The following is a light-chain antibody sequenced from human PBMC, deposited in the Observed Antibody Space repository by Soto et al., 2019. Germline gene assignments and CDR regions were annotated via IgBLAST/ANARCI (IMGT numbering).Light chain of an antibody. J-gene: IGKJ1*01. Sequence: EVVLTQSPGTLSLSPGERATLSCRASQGVASNHLAWYQQKRGQAPRLLIYGASSRATGVPDRFSGSGSGTDFTLTISRLEPEDFEVYYCQQYGSSPWTSGQGTKVDIK. CDR3: QQYGSSPWT. V-gene: IGKV3-20*01. CDR1: QGVASNH. CDR2: GAS.